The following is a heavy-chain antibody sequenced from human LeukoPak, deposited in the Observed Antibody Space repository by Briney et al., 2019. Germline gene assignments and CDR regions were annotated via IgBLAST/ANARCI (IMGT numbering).Heavy chain of an antibody. CDR2: ISAYNGNT. CDR3: AREVIAVASLDY. V-gene: IGHV1-18*01. J-gene: IGHJ4*02. Sequence: ASVKDPCKASGYTFTSYGISWVRQAPGQGLEWMGWISAYNGNTNYAQKLQGRVTMTTDTSTSTAYMELRSLRSDDTAVYYCAREVIAVASLDYWGQGTLVTVSS. D-gene: IGHD6-19*01. CDR1: GYTFTSYG.